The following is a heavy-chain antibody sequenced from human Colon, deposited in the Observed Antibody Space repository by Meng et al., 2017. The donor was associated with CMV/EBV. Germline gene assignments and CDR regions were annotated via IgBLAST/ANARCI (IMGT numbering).Heavy chain of an antibody. V-gene: IGHV3-48*04. CDR1: GFTFSSYS. J-gene: IGHJ6*02. CDR3: ARESDPHAAYYYHYGLDV. Sequence: GGSLRLSCAASGFTFSSYSMNWVRQAPGKGLEWVSYISSSSSTIYYADSVKGRFTISRDNAKNSLYLQMHSLRAEDTAVYYCARESDPHAAYYYHYGLDVWGQGTTVTVSS. D-gene: IGHD2-15*01. CDR2: ISSSSSTI.